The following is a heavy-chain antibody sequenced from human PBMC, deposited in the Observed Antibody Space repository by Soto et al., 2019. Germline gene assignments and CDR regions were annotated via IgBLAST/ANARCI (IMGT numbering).Heavy chain of an antibody. D-gene: IGHD4-17*01. CDR1: GYSFTSYW. CDR3: ARLPTVTTLYYRYGLDV. CDR2: IFPRDSDT. Sequence: PGESLKISCKGSGYSFTSYWIGWVRQMPGKGLEWVGVIFPRDSDTRYSQSFQGQVTISADKSISTAYLQWSSLKASDSAMYYCARLPTVTTLYYRYGLDVWGQGTAVTVSS. V-gene: IGHV5-51*01. J-gene: IGHJ6*02.